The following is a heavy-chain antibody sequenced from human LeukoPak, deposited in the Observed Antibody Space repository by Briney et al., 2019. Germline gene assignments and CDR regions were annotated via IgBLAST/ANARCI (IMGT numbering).Heavy chain of an antibody. CDR1: GYTFTSYD. J-gene: IGHJ6*02. Sequence: ASVKVSCKASGYTFTSYDINWVRQATGQGLEWMGWMNPNSGNTGYAQKFQGRVTMTRNTSISTAYMELSSLRSEDTAVYYCARWRIVAPLRYYYYGMDVWGQGTTVTVS. CDR2: MNPNSGNT. V-gene: IGHV1-8*01. D-gene: IGHD2-15*01. CDR3: ARWRIVAPLRYYYYGMDV.